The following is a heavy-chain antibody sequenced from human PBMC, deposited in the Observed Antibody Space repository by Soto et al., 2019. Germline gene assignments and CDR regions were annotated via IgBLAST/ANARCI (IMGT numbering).Heavy chain of an antibody. Sequence: QVHLVQSGAEVKKPGASVKVSCKPSGYIFTSHGISWVRQAPGQGLEWMGRISTYNGNTKYAQKLQGRVTMTTETSASIAYMELRSLRSDDTAVDYCARDNGQWLVSDGGQGTLVTVSS. D-gene: IGHD6-19*01. V-gene: IGHV1-18*01. CDR1: GYIFTSHG. J-gene: IGHJ1*01. CDR3: ARDNGQWLVSD. CDR2: ISTYNGNT.